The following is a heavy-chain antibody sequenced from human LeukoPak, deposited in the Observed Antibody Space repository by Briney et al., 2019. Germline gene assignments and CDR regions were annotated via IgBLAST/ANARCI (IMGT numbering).Heavy chain of an antibody. Sequence: GESLTISCKASGYNFADFWIGWVRQTPGKGLEWMGIVDPSDSERRYNPAFAGQVTISLDMAVSTVYLHWTSLKASDTALYFCARLMFSGSIRPGNFDHWGPGTQVTVSS. J-gene: IGHJ4*02. CDR2: VDPSDSER. V-gene: IGHV5-51*01. CDR1: GYNFADFW. CDR3: ARLMFSGSIRPGNFDH. D-gene: IGHD3-9*01.